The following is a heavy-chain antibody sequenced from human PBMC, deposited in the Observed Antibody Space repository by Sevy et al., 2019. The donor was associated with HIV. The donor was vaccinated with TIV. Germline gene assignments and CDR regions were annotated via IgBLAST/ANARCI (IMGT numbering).Heavy chain of an antibody. CDR3: AKVGDDYGDSYFDY. D-gene: IGHD4-17*01. CDR2: IRYDGSNK. Sequence: GGSLRLSCAASGFTFSSYGMYWVRQAPGKGLEWVAFIRYDGSNKYYADSVKGRFTISRDNSKNTLYLQMNSLRAEDTAVYYCAKVGDDYGDSYFDYWGQGTLVTVSS. V-gene: IGHV3-30*02. J-gene: IGHJ4*02. CDR1: GFTFSSYG.